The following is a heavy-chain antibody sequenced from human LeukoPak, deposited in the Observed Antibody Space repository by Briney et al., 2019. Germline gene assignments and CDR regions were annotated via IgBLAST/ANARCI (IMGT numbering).Heavy chain of an antibody. Sequence: GGSLRLSCAASGFTFSGSAIHWVRQASGKGLEWVGRIRSKANSYATAYAASVKGRFTISRDDSKNTAYLQMNSLKTEDTAVYYCTRLVYSSGFGGQGTLVTVSS. CDR2: IRSKANSYAT. CDR3: TRLVYSSGF. D-gene: IGHD6-19*01. V-gene: IGHV3-73*01. CDR1: GFTFSGSA. J-gene: IGHJ4*02.